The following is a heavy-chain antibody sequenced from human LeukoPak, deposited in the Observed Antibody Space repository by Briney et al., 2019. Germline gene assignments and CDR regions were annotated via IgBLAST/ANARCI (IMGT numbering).Heavy chain of an antibody. CDR2: INTNTGNP. Sequence: EASVKVSCKASGYTFTSYAMNWVRQAPGQGLEWVGWINTNTGNPTYAQGFTGRFVFSLDTSVSTAYLQISSLKAEDTAVYYCARGVGYSGYDGDGYWGQGTLVTVSS. CDR3: ARGVGYSGYDGDGY. CDR1: GYTFTSYA. D-gene: IGHD5-12*01. J-gene: IGHJ4*02. V-gene: IGHV7-4-1*02.